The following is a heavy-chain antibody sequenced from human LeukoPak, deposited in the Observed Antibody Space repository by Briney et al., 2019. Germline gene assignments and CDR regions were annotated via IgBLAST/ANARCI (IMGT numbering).Heavy chain of an antibody. CDR1: GFSLSNARMG. J-gene: IGHJ4*02. CDR2: IFSNDEN. D-gene: IGHD6-19*01. CDR3: ARIQYTSGWTFDY. V-gene: IGHV2-26*01. Sequence: SGPTLVNPTETLTLTCTVSGFSLSNARMGVSWIRQPPGKALEWLAHIFSNDENSYSTSLKSRLTISKDTSKSQVVLTMTSMDPVDIATYYCARIQYTSGWTFDYWGQGTLVIVSS.